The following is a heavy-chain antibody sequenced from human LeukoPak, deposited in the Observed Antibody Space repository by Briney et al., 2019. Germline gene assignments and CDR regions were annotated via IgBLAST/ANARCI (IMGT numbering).Heavy chain of an antibody. CDR1: GFTFTNAW. V-gene: IGHV3-15*01. CDR3: PTSWY. Sequence: GGSLRLSCAVSGFTFTNAWMNWVRQVPGKGLEWVGRIKSKPDGGTTDYAAPVKGRFTISRDDSKNTLYLQMNSLKTEDTAVYYCPTSWYWGKGTLVTVSS. J-gene: IGHJ4*02. D-gene: IGHD2-15*01. CDR2: IKSKPDGGTT.